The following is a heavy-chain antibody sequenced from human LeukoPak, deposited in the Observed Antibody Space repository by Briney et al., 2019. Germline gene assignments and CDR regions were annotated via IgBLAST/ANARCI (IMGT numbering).Heavy chain of an antibody. CDR3: AREHKSYDILTGYKNHYGMDV. J-gene: IGHJ6*02. CDR2: IYYSGST. CDR1: GGSISSYY. Sequence: PSETLSLTCTVSGGSISSYYWSWIRQPPGKGLEWIGYIYYSGSTNYNPSLKSRVTISVDTSKNQFSLKLSSVTAADTAVYYCAREHKSYDILTGYKNHYGMDVWGQGTTVTVSS. V-gene: IGHV4-59*01. D-gene: IGHD3-9*01.